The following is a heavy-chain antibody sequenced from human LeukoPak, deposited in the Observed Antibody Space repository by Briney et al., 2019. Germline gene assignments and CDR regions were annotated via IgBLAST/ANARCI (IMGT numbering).Heavy chain of an antibody. CDR2: IRYDGSNK. Sequence: GGSLRLSCAASGFTFSSYGMHWVRQAPGKGLEWVAFIRYDGSNKYYADSVKGRFTISRDNSKNTLYLQMNSLRAEDTAVYYCAREGIRYFDWLFDIDYWGQGTLVTVSS. D-gene: IGHD3-9*01. CDR3: AREGIRYFDWLFDIDY. J-gene: IGHJ4*02. CDR1: GFTFSSYG. V-gene: IGHV3-30*02.